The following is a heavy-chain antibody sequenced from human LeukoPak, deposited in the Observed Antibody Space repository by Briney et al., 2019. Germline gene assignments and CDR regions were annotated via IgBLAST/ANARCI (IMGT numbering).Heavy chain of an antibody. V-gene: IGHV3-30*02. CDR3: AKRTSRGGIMNYFDY. Sequence: PGGSLRLSCAASGFTFSSYGMHWVRQAPGKGLEWVAFIRYDGSNKYYADSVKGQFTISRDNSKSTLYLQMNSLRAEDTAVYFCAKRTSRGGIMNYFDYWGQGTLVSVSS. D-gene: IGHD3-16*01. CDR2: IRYDGSNK. J-gene: IGHJ4*02. CDR1: GFTFSSYG.